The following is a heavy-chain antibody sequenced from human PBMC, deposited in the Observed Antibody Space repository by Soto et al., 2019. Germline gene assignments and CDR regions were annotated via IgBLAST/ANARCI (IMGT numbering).Heavy chain of an antibody. V-gene: IGHV4-31*03. CDR3: ARDHYDSSGYYPYFQH. Sequence: SQTLSLTCTVSGGSISSGGYYWSWIRQHPGKGLEWIGYIYYSGSTYYNPSLKSRVTISVDTSKNQFSLKLSSVTAADTAVYYCARDHYDSSGYYPYFQHWGQGTLVTVSS. CDR2: IYYSGST. J-gene: IGHJ1*01. D-gene: IGHD3-22*01. CDR1: GGSISSGGYY.